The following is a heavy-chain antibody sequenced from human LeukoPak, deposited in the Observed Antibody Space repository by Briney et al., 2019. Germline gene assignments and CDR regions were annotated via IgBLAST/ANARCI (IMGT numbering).Heavy chain of an antibody. CDR3: ALSSRYFDWLLSYDYYYYMDV. CDR2: MNPNSGNT. V-gene: IGHV1-8*01. CDR1: GYTFTSYD. J-gene: IGHJ6*03. D-gene: IGHD3-9*01. Sequence: ASVTVSFKASGYTFTSYDINWVRQATGQGLEWMGWMNPNSGNTGYAQKFQGRVTMTRNTSISTAYMELSSLRSEDTAVYYCALSSRYFDWLLSYDYYYYMDVWGKGTTVTVSS.